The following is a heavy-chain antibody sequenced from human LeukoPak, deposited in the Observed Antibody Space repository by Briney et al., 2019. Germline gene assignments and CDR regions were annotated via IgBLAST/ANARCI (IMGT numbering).Heavy chain of an antibody. CDR3: ARDLLRDYYGSAENDAFDI. V-gene: IGHV3-48*03. Sequence: GGSLRLSCAASGFTFSSYEMNWVRQAPGKGLEWVSYISSSGSTIYYADSVKGRFTISRDNAKNSLYLQMNSLRAEDTAVYYCARDLLRDYYGSAENDAFDIWGQGTMVTVSS. CDR2: ISSSGSTI. CDR1: GFTFSSYE. J-gene: IGHJ3*02. D-gene: IGHD3-10*01.